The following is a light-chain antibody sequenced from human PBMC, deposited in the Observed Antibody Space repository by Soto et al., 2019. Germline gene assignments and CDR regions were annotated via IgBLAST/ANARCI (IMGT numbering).Light chain of an antibody. V-gene: IGKV3-20*01. J-gene: IGKJ1*01. CDR3: QHYGSSSWT. CDR2: GAS. CDR1: QSVSSSY. Sequence: EIVLTQSPGTLSLSPGERATLSCRASQSVSSSYLAWYQQKPGQAPRLLIYGASSRATGIPDRFSGSGSGTDFTLTISRLEPEDFAVYYCQHYGSSSWTFGQGTMVEVK.